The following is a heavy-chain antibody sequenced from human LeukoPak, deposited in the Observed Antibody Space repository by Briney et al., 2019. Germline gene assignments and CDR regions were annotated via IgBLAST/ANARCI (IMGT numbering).Heavy chain of an antibody. CDR1: GGSISSSSYN. CDR3: ARHPGRKYYDFWSGYPDYYYYGMDV. V-gene: IGHV4-39*01. Sequence: SETLSLTCTVSGGSISSSSYNWGWSRQPPGKGLEWIGSIYYSGSTYYNPSLKSRVTISVDTSKNQFSLKLSSVTAADTAVYYCARHPGRKYYDFWSGYPDYYYYGMDVWGQGTTVTVSS. CDR2: IYYSGST. D-gene: IGHD3-3*01. J-gene: IGHJ6*02.